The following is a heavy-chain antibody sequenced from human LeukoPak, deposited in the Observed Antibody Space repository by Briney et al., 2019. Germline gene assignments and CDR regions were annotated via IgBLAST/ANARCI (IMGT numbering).Heavy chain of an antibody. CDR1: GYTLTELS. D-gene: IGHD3-10*01. J-gene: IGHJ4*02. V-gene: IGHV1-24*01. CDR3: VYGSGNYFDY. Sequence: ASVKVSCKVSGYTLTELSMHWVRQAPGKGLEWMGGFDPEDGETIYAQRFQGRVTMTEDTSSDTAYMELSRLRSDDTAVYYCVYGSGNYFDYWGQGTLVTVSS. CDR2: FDPEDGET.